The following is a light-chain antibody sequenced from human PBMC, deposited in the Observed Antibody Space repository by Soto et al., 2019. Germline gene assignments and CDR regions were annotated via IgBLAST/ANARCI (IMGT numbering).Light chain of an antibody. CDR3: QQYNNWPPVT. Sequence: DIQMTQCPSTLCAFAGDRFTITCLASQSISTWLAWYQQKPGKVPKLLIFKASSLQSGVPSRFSGSGSGTEFTLTISSLQSEDFAVYYCQQYNNWPPVTFGGGTKVDIK. CDR2: KAS. J-gene: IGKJ4*01. CDR1: QSISTW. V-gene: IGKV1-5*03.